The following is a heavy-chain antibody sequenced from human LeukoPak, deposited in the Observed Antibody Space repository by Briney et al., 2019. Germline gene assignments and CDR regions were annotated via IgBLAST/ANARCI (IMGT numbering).Heavy chain of an antibody. D-gene: IGHD6-19*01. CDR1: GFTFSDYY. CDR3: ARAAKPKGLVRGAFDI. CDR2: ISSSGSTI. V-gene: IGHV3-11*04. Sequence: GGSLRLSCAASGFTFSDYYMSWIRQAPGKGLEWVSYISSSGSTIYYADSVKGRFTISRDNAKNSLYLQMNSLRAEDTAVYYCARAAKPKGLVRGAFDIWGQGTMVTVSS. J-gene: IGHJ3*02.